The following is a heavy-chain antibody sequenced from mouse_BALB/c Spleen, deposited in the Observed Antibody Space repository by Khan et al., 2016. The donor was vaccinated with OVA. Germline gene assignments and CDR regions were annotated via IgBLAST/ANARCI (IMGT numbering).Heavy chain of an antibody. Sequence: EVQLQESGPGLVKPSQSLSLTCTVTGYSITSDYAWNWIRQFPGNKLEWMGYISYSGRTSYNPSPKSRISITRDTSKNHFFLQLSSVTTEDTASYSCARSVTITTVVATDFDYWGQGTTLTVSS. J-gene: IGHJ2*01. V-gene: IGHV3-2*02. CDR3: ARSVTITTVVATDFDY. CDR2: ISYSGRT. D-gene: IGHD1-1*01. CDR1: GYSITSDYA.